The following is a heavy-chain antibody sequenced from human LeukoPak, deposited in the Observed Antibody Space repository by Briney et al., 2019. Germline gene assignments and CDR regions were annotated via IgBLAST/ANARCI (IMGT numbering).Heavy chain of an antibody. CDR2: IYHSGST. V-gene: IGHV4-38-2*02. J-gene: IGHJ4*02. D-gene: IGHD6-13*01. CDR3: AKQDRIFDY. Sequence: PSETLSLTCTVSGYSISSGYYWGWIRQPPGKGLEWIGSIYHSGSTYYNPSLKSRVTISVDTFKNQFSLKLSSVTAADTAVYYCAKQDRIFDYWGQGTLVTVSS. CDR1: GYSISSGYY.